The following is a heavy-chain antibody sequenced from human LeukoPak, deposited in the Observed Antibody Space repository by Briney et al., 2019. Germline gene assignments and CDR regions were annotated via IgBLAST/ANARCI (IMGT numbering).Heavy chain of an antibody. CDR3: AREGGHYYYIDV. J-gene: IGHJ6*03. Sequence: SQTLSLTCAISGDGVSSNSAAWHWIRQSPSRGLEWLGRTYYRSKWSSDYAVSMKRRITIKPDTSKNQFSLQLNSVTPEDTAVYFCAREGGHYYYIDVWGKGTTVTVSS. D-gene: IGHD3-16*01. CDR1: GDGVSSNSAA. V-gene: IGHV6-1*01. CDR2: TYYRSKWSS.